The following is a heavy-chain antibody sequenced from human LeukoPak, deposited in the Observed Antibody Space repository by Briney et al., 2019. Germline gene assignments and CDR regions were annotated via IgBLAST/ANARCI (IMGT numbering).Heavy chain of an antibody. CDR1: GFTFSDHY. V-gene: IGHV3-72*01. D-gene: IGHD6-13*01. Sequence: PGGSLGLSCVASGFTFSDHYMEWVRQAPGKGLEWVGRTRNKANSFTTEYAASVKGRFTISRDDSKNSLYLQMNSLKTEDTAVYYCSRAKEIAARFAWGMDVWGQGTTVTVSS. CDR3: SRAKEIAARFAWGMDV. J-gene: IGHJ6*02. CDR2: TRNKANSFTT.